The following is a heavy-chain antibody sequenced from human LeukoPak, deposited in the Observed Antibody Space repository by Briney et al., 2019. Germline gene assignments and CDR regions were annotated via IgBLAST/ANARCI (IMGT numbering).Heavy chain of an antibody. CDR1: GFTFSSYW. D-gene: IGHD2/OR15-2a*01. CDR3: ARDGFLAPGTFDY. V-gene: IGHV3-7*01. Sequence: GGSLRLSCAASGFTFSSYWMSWVRQAPGKGLEWVANIKEDGSEKDYVDSVKGRFTISRDSAKNSLYLQMNSLRAEDTAVYYCARDGFLAPGTFDYWGQGTLVTVSS. J-gene: IGHJ4*02. CDR2: IKEDGSEK.